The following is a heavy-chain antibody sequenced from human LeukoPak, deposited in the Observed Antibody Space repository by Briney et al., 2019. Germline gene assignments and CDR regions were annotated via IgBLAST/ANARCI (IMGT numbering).Heavy chain of an antibody. J-gene: IGHJ4*02. CDR2: IIPIFGTA. CDR1: GGTFSSYA. CDR3: ARGSGIAVAGTYYFDY. Sequence: ASVKVSCKASGGTFSSYAISWVRQAPGQGLEWMGGIIPIFGTANYAQKFQGRVTITADESTSTACMELSSLRSEDTAVYYCARGSGIAVAGTYYFDYWGQGTLVTVSS. D-gene: IGHD6-19*01. V-gene: IGHV1-69*13.